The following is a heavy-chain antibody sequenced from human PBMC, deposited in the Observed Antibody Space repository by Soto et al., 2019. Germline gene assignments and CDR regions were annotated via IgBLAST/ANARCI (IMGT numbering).Heavy chain of an antibody. CDR3: ALAITNHYYYYMDV. V-gene: IGHV3-33*01. J-gene: IGHJ6*03. CDR1: GFTFSSYG. D-gene: IGHD2-2*02. Sequence: GGSLRLSCAASGFTFSSYGMHWVRQAPGKGLEWVAVIWYDGSNKYYADSVKGRFTISRDNSKNTLYLQMNSLRAEDTAVYYCALAITNHYYYYMDVWGKGTTVTVSS. CDR2: IWYDGSNK.